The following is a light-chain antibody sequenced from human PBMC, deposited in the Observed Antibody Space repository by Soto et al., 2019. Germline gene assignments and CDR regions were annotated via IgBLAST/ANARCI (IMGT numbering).Light chain of an antibody. V-gene: IGKV3-20*01. CDR1: QSVSSSY. CDR2: GAS. J-gene: IGKJ1*01. Sequence: EIVLTQSPGTLSLTQGERATISCRASQSVSSSYLAWDQQKPGQAPRLLIYGASSRATGIPDRFSGSVSGTDFTLTISRLEPEDFAVYYCQQYGSSLTWTFGQGTKVDIK. CDR3: QQYGSSLTWT.